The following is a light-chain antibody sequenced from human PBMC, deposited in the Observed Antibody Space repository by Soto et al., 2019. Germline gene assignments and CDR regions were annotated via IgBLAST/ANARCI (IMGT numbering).Light chain of an antibody. J-gene: IGLJ2*01. CDR1: SSNIGTNY. Sequence: QSVLTQPPSASGTPGQRVIISCSGSSSNIGTNYVYWYQQFPGTAPTLLLYRNNERPSGVPDRFSGSKSGTSTSLAISGPRSEDEAHYYCAAWDDSLSGLVFGGGTQLTVL. V-gene: IGLV1-47*01. CDR2: RNN. CDR3: AAWDDSLSGLV.